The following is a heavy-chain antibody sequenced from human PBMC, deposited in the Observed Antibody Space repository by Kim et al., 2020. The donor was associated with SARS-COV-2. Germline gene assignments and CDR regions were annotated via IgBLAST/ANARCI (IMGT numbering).Heavy chain of an antibody. CDR3: VRDSNQVFDY. J-gene: IGHJ4*02. V-gene: IGHV6-1*01. CDR2: TYYRSKWNN. CDR1: GDSVSTVSAA. Sequence: SQTLSLTCAISGDSVSTVSAAWNWIRQSPSRGLEWLGRTYYRSKWNNDYAAFVKSRIIINPATSKNQFSLHLNSVTPEDTVVYYCVRDSNQVFDYGGQGTLVTVSS.